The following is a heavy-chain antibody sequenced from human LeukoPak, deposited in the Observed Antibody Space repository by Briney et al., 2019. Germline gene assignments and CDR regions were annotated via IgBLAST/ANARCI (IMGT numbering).Heavy chain of an antibody. CDR2: ISSSGSTI. J-gene: IGHJ4*02. D-gene: IGHD4-17*01. V-gene: IGHV3-48*03. CDR3: ASGWDYGDYLDY. CDR1: GFTFSSYE. Sequence: PGGSLRLSCAASGFTFSSYEMNWVRQAPGKGLEWVSYISSSGSTIYYADSVKGRFTISRDNAKNSLYLQMNSLRAEDTAVYYRASGWDYGDYLDYWGQGTLVTVFS.